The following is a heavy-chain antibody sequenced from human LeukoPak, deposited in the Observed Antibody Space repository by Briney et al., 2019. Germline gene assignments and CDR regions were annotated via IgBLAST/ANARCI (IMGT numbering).Heavy chain of an antibody. V-gene: IGHV3-48*03. CDR1: GFSFSSYE. CDR3: ARDRPLSTYCGGDCYYKRGDY. CDR2: INTGGSTI. J-gene: IGHJ4*02. D-gene: IGHD2-21*02. Sequence: GGSLRLSCAASGFSFSSYEMSWVRQAPGKGLEWISYINTGGSTIDYADSVKGRFTVSRDSAKNSLYLQMNSLRAEDTAVYYCARDRPLSTYCGGDCYYKRGDYWGQGTLVTVSS.